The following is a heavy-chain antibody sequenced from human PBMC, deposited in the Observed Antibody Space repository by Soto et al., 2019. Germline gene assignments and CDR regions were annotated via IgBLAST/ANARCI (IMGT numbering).Heavy chain of an antibody. CDR3: RRSRDGYSFYFYYGMDG. J-gene: IGHJ6*02. V-gene: IGHV3-30*03. D-gene: IGHD4-4*01. CDR2: ILHDGSAE. Sequence: GESLKISCAASGFIFTSYGMHWVRQAPGKGLEWMALILHDGSAEYSADSVKGRFTISRDNSKNTLYLQMNSLTAEDTAVYYCRRSRDGYSFYFYYGMDGWGQGTMVTVSS. CDR1: GFIFTSYG.